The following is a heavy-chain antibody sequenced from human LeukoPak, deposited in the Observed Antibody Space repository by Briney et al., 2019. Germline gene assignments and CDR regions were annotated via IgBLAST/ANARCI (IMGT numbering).Heavy chain of an antibody. CDR2: ISSSSSYI. V-gene: IGHV3-21*04. Sequence: GGSLRLSCAASGFTFSDYNMNWVRQAPGKGLEWVSSISSSSSYIYYADSVKGRFTVSRDNSKNTLYLEMNSLRAEDTAVYYCARAPPSRYTFYMDVWGKGTTVTISS. CDR1: GFTFSDYN. J-gene: IGHJ6*03. CDR3: ARAPPSRYTFYMDV. D-gene: IGHD1-1*01.